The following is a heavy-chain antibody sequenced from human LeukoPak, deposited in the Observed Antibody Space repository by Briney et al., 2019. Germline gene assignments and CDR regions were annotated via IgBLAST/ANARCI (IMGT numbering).Heavy chain of an antibody. V-gene: IGHV1-2*02. CDR2: INPNSGGT. D-gene: IGHD4-17*01. Sequence: GASVKVSCKASGYTFTGYYMHWVRQAPGQGLEWMGWINPNSGGTNYAQKFQGRVTMTRDTSISTAYMELSRLRSDDTAVYYCARKRYTVTTYWFDPWGQGTLVTVSS. CDR3: ARKRYTVTTYWFDP. J-gene: IGHJ5*02. CDR1: GYTFTGYY.